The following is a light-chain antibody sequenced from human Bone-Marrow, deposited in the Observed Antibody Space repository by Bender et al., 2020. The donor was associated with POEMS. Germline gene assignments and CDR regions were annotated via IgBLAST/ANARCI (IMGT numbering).Light chain of an antibody. J-gene: IGLJ1*01. V-gene: IGLV2-11*01. Sequence: QSALTQPRSVSGSPGQSVTISCTGTRRNVGNYNYVSWYQQHPGKPPKLVIYDVDKRPSGVSHRFSGSKSGNTASLTISGLQPQDDGDYFCSSYTTSGSVVFGTGTQVSVL. CDR1: RRNVGNYNY. CDR3: SSYTTSGSVV. CDR2: DVD.